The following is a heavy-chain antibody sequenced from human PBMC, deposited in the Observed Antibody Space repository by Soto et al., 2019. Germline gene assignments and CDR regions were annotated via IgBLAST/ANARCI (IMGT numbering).Heavy chain of an antibody. J-gene: IGHJ6*02. V-gene: IGHV3-30*18. CDR1: GFTFSSYG. CDR2: ISYDGSNK. Sequence: QVQLVESGGGVVQPGRSLRLSCAASGFTFSSYGMHWVRQAPGKGLEWVAVISYDGSNKYYADSVKGRFTISRDNSKKTLDLQMNSLRAEDTAVYYCGKSGKRGYVTPNYGMDVWGQGTTVTVSS. CDR3: GKSGKRGYVTPNYGMDV. D-gene: IGHD2-2*01.